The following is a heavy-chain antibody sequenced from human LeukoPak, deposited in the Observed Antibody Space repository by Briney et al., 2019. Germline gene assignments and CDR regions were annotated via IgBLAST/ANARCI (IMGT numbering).Heavy chain of an antibody. CDR2: ISGSGGST. J-gene: IGHJ3*02. CDR3: AKDGFGVGQLCLHDAFDI. CDR1: GFTFSSYA. Sequence: GGSLRLSCAASGFTFSSYAMSWVRQAPGKGLEWVSAISGSGGSTYYADSVKGRFTISRDNSKNTLYLQMNSLRAEDMAVYYCAKDGFGVGQLCLHDAFDIWGQGTVVTVSS. D-gene: IGHD2-2*01. V-gene: IGHV3-23*01.